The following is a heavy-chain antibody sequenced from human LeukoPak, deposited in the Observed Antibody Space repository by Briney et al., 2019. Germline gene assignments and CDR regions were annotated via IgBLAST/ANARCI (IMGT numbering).Heavy chain of an antibody. CDR1: GFTVSSNY. J-gene: IGHJ3*02. D-gene: IGHD2-15*01. CDR2: IYSGGST. V-gene: IGHV3-53*01. Sequence: GGSLRLSCAASGFTVSSNYMSWVRQAPGKGLEWVSVIYSGGSTYYADSVKGRFTISRDNSKNTLYLQMNSLRAEDTAVYYCARVVGYCSGGSCLIWGQGTMVTVSS. CDR3: ARVVGYCSGGSCLI.